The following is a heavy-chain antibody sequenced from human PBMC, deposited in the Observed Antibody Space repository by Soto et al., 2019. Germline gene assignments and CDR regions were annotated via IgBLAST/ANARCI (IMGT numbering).Heavy chain of an antibody. CDR2: IYYSGST. J-gene: IGHJ6*02. D-gene: IGHD3-9*01. CDR3: GRMDVLRYFDWLFPDYGMDV. V-gene: IGHV4-59*08. CDR1: GGSISSYY. Sequence: SETLSLTCTVSGGSISSYYWSWIRQPPGKGLEWIGYIYYSGSTNYNPSLKSRVTISVDTSKNQFSLKLSSVTAADTAVYYCGRMDVLRYFDWLFPDYGMDVWGQGTTVTVSS.